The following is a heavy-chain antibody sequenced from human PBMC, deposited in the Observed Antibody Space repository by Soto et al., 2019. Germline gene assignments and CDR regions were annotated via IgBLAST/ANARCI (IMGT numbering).Heavy chain of an antibody. V-gene: IGHV3-23*01. CDR3: AKRDILTGYYTPGAFDI. J-gene: IGHJ3*02. D-gene: IGHD3-9*01. CDR1: GFTFSSYA. CDR2: ISGSGGST. Sequence: PGGSLRLSCAASGFTFSSYAMSWVRQAPGKGLEWVSAISGSGGSTYYADSVKGRFTISRDNSKNTLYLQMSSLRAEDTAVYYCAKRDILTGYYTPGAFDIWGQGTMVTVSS.